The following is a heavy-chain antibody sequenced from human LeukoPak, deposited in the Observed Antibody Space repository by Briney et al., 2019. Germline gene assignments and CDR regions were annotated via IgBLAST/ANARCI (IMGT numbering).Heavy chain of an antibody. V-gene: IGHV3-7*01. CDR3: ARDVVFDY. CDR2: IKQDGREI. Sequence: PGGSLRLSCEASGFTFSYYWMNWVRQAPGKGLEWVANIKQDGREIYYADSVKGRFSISRDNAQTSLYLQMNSLRAEDTAVYYCARDVVFDYWGQGTTVTVSS. D-gene: IGHD2-21*01. J-gene: IGHJ4*03. CDR1: GFTFSYYW.